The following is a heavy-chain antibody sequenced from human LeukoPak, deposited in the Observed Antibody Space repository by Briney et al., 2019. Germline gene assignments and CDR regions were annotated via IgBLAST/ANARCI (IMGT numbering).Heavy chain of an antibody. CDR2: IYYSGST. V-gene: IGHV4-39*07. J-gene: IGHJ6*03. D-gene: IGHD6-6*01. CDR1: GGSISSSSYY. Sequence: PSETLSLTCTVCGGSISSSSYYWGWIRQPPGKGLEWIGSIYYSGSTYYNPSLKSRVTISVDTSKNQFSLKLTSVTAADTAVYYCARDRGEYSSSSAYYSYMDVWGKGTTVTVSS. CDR3: ARDRGEYSSSSAYYSYMDV.